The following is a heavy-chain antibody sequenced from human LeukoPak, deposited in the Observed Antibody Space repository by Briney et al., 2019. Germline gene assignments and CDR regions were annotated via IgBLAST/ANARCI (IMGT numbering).Heavy chain of an antibody. CDR1: GFTFSSYG. J-gene: IGHJ4*02. CDR3: AKGAVVVPAAMGPNFDY. V-gene: IGHV3-30*02. Sequence: GGSLRLSCAASGFTFSSYGMHWVRQAPGKGLEWVAFIRYDGSNKYYADSVKGRFTISRDNSKNTLYLQMNSLRAEDTAVYYCAKGAVVVPAAMGPNFDYWGQGTLVTVSS. CDR2: IRYDGSNK. D-gene: IGHD2-2*01.